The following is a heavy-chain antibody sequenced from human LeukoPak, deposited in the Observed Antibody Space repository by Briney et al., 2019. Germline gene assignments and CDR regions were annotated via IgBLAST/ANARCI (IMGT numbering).Heavy chain of an antibody. CDR1: GFTFSSYA. Sequence: GGTLRLSCAASGFTFSSYAMSWVRQAPGKGLEWVSAISGSGGSTYYADSVKGRFTISRDNSKNTLYLQMNSLRADDTAVYYCARRAGAYLHPYDYWGQGTLVTVSS. CDR3: ARRAGAYLHPYDY. J-gene: IGHJ4*02. V-gene: IGHV3-23*01. D-gene: IGHD4/OR15-4a*01. CDR2: ISGSGGST.